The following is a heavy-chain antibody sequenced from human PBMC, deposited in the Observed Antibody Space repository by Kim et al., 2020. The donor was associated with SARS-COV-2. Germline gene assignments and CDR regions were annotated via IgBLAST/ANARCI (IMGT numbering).Heavy chain of an antibody. Sequence: GESLKISCKGSGYSFTSYWIGWVRQMPGKGLEWMGIIYPGDSDTRYSPSFQGQVTISADKSISTAYLQWSSLKASDTAMYYCARLGPKVGAVYYYYGMDVWGQGTTVTVSS. CDR1: GYSFTSYW. CDR2: IYPGDSDT. J-gene: IGHJ6*02. V-gene: IGHV5-51*01. D-gene: IGHD1-26*01. CDR3: ARLGPKVGAVYYYYGMDV.